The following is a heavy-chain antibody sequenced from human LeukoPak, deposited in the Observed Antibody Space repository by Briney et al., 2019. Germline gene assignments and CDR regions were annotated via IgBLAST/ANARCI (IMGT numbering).Heavy chain of an antibody. V-gene: IGHV1-69*05. Sequence: SVKVPCKASGCTFSSYTISWVRQAPGQGLEWMGGIIPIFGTANYAQKFQGRVTITTDESTNTAYMELSSVRAEDTAVYYCARGQFLEHKYYFDYWGQGTLVTVSS. D-gene: IGHD3-3*01. J-gene: IGHJ4*02. CDR2: IIPIFGTA. CDR1: GCTFSSYT. CDR3: ARGQFLEHKYYFDY.